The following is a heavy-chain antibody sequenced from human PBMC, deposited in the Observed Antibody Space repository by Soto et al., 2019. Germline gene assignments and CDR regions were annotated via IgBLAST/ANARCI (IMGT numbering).Heavy chain of an antibody. V-gene: IGHV4-31*03. CDR1: VGSISSGGYY. D-gene: IGHD2-2*01. CDR3: ARVGIFCSSIFCSAPNWFVP. J-gene: IGHJ5*02. Sequence: PSETLAVTCTLSVGSISSGGYYWSWIRQHPGKGLEWIGYIYYSGSTYYNPSLKSRVTISVDTSKNQFSLKLSPVTAADTAVYYCARVGIFCSSIFCSAPNWFVPWRPGPLV. CDR2: IYYSGST.